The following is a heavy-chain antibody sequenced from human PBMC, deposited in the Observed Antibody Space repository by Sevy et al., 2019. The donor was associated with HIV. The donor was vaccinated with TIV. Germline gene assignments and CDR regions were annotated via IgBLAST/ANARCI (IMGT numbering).Heavy chain of an antibody. J-gene: IGHJ4*02. CDR2: IIGSGVRT. Sequence: GGSLRLSCTASGFSFSSYAMSWVRQAPGKGLEWVSTIIGSGVRTYSADSVKGRFPISRDNSKNTLYLQMTSLIAGDTAFYYCAKDFHDYGDFYFDYWGRGTLVTVSS. V-gene: IGHV3-23*01. D-gene: IGHD4-17*01. CDR3: AKDFHDYGDFYFDY. CDR1: GFSFSSYA.